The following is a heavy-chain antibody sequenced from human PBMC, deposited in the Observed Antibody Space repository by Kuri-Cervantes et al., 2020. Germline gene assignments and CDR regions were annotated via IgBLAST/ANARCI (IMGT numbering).Heavy chain of an antibody. V-gene: IGHV4-34*01. Sequence: SETLSLTCAVYGGSLRGYYWAWIRQPPGKGLEWIGEINHSGSTNYNPSLKSRVTISVDTSRNQFSLKLRSVTAADTAVYYCARGLDFYYGSSGYYFSRWFDSWGQGTLVTVSS. CDR3: ARGLDFYYGSSGYYFSRWFDS. CDR2: INHSGST. D-gene: IGHD3-22*01. J-gene: IGHJ5*01. CDR1: GGSLRGYY.